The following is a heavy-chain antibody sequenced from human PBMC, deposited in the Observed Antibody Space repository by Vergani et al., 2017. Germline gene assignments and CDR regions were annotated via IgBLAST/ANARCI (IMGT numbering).Heavy chain of an antibody. Sequence: QVQLVQSGAEVKKPGSSVKVSCKASGYTFTGYYMPWVRPAPGQGLEWMGWINPNSGGTNYAQKFQGRVTMTRDTSISTAYMELSRLRSDETAVYYCAREFEGSGSSLYWGQGTLVTVSS. D-gene: IGHD3-10*01. V-gene: IGHV1-2*02. J-gene: IGHJ4*02. CDR2: INPNSGGT. CDR1: GYTFTGYY. CDR3: AREFEGSGSSLY.